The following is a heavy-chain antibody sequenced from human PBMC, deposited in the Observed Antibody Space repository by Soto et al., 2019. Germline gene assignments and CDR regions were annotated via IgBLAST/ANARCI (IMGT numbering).Heavy chain of an antibody. Sequence: WGVLRLSCAASGFTFSSYEMNWVRQAPGKGLEWVSYISSSGSTIYYADSVKGRFTISRDNAKNSPYLQMNSLIAEDTSVYYCTMEMTQSVPEGFPLPWCQG. CDR2: ISSSGSTI. V-gene: IGHV3-48*03. D-gene: IGHD1-1*01. CDR1: GFTFSSYE. CDR3: TMEMTQSVPEGFPLP. J-gene: IGHJ5*02.